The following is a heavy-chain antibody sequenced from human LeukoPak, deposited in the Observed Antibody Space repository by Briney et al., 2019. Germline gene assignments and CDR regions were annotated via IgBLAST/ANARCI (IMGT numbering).Heavy chain of an antibody. CDR1: GFTFSSYW. CDR3: ARGLIAAAVSDP. CDR2: INSDGSST. J-gene: IGHJ5*02. D-gene: IGHD6-13*01. Sequence: PGGSLRLSCAASGFTFSSYWMHWVRQAPGKGLVWVSHINSDGSSTNYADSVKGRFTISRDNAKNSLYLQMNSLRAEDTAVYYCARGLIAAAVSDPWGQGTLVTVSS. V-gene: IGHV3-74*01.